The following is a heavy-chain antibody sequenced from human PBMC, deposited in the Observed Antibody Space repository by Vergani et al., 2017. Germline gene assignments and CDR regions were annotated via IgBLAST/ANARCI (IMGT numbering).Heavy chain of an antibody. CDR3: AGEXDYYGSGSYYTQDY. Sequence: QVQLVQSGAEVKKPGSSVKVSCKASGGTFSSYAISWVRQAPGQGLEWMGGIIPIFGTANYAQKFQGRVTITADESTSTAYMELSSLRSEDTAVYYCAGEXDYYGSGSYYTQDYWGQGTLVTVSS. J-gene: IGHJ4*02. CDR2: IIPIFGTA. V-gene: IGHV1-69*12. CDR1: GGTFSSYA. D-gene: IGHD3-10*01.